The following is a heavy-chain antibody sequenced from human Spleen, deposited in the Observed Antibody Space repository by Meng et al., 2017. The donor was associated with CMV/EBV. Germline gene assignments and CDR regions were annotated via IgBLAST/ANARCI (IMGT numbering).Heavy chain of an antibody. CDR2: ISSSGFTI. Sequence: GGSLRLSCAVSGFTFSDYYMSWIRQAPGKGLEWISYISSSGFTIYYADSVRGRFTISRDNAKNSLYLQMNSLRAEDTAVYYCANIVVVPAAILPWGQGTLVTVSS. CDR1: GFTFSDYY. D-gene: IGHD2-2*01. J-gene: IGHJ5*02. V-gene: IGHV3-11*04. CDR3: ANIVVVPAAILP.